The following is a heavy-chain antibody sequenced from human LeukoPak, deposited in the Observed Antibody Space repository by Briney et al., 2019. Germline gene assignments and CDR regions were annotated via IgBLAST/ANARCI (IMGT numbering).Heavy chain of an antibody. CDR3: ARDVLGIDGA. Sequence: GGSLRLSCAASGFTFSTYAMSWVRQIPGKGLEWVSAISGSDDGTYYADSVKGRFTISRDNSRNSLYLQIHSLRAEDTAMYYCARDVLGIDGAWGQGTLVTVSS. V-gene: IGHV3-23*01. CDR2: ISGSDDGT. D-gene: IGHD2-8*01. CDR1: GFTFSTYA. J-gene: IGHJ5*02.